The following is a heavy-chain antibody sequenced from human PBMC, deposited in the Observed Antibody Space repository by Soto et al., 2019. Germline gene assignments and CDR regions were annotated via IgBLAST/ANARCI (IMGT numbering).Heavy chain of an antibody. CDR2: INDSGDTV. V-gene: IGHV3-11*01. CDR1: GFALNDYY. Sequence: GGSLRLSCAASGFALNDYYMIWIRQAPGKGLEWVAYINDSGDTVFYADSLKGRITVSRDNDKNSLYLQMDRLRGEDTAVYFCAREPHGFLESSSVFAFDVWGQGTMVTVSS. J-gene: IGHJ3*01. CDR3: AREPHGFLESSSVFAFDV. D-gene: IGHD3-3*01.